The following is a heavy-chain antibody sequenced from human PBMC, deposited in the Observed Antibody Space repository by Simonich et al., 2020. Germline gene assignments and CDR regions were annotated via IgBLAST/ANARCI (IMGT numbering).Heavy chain of an antibody. CDR3: ARGRLTGDKGAFDI. CDR2: INPNRGGT. J-gene: IGHJ3*02. V-gene: IGHV1-2*02. Sequence: QVQLVQSGAEVKKPGASVKVSCTASGYTFTGYLMHWVRQATGQGLEWLGRINPNRGGTNYEQKFQGRVTMTRDTSISTAYMELSRLRSDDTAVYYCARGRLTGDKGAFDIWGQGTMVTVSS. CDR1: GYTFTGYL. D-gene: IGHD7-27*01.